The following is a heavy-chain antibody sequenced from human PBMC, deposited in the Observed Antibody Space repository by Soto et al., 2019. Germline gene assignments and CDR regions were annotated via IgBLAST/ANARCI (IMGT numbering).Heavy chain of an antibody. Sequence: QVQLVESGGGLVKPGGSLRLSCAASGFTLSDYYMTWIRQAPGKGLEWVSDISISGNTIHYADNVRGRFTISRDNDKNAHCIQISTQRADYTAVEYCARFRGDGYYNGWGHRSMVTVSS. J-gene: IGHJ4*01. V-gene: IGHV3-11*01. CDR3: ARFRGDGYYNG. CDR2: ISISGNTI. D-gene: IGHD2-2*03. CDR1: GFTLSDYY.